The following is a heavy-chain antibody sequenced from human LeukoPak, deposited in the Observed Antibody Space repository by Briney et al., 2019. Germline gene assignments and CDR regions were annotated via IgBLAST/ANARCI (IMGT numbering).Heavy chain of an antibody. V-gene: IGHV3-7*03. CDR1: GFTFSAYS. CDR3: ARELREGSYDFWSGYYPILGDV. CDR2: IKQDGSEK. D-gene: IGHD3-3*01. J-gene: IGHJ6*02. Sequence: GGSLRLSCAASGFTFSAYSFNWVRQAPGKGLEWVANIKQDGSEKYYVDSVKGRFTISRDNAKNSLYLQMNSLRAEDTAVYYCARELREGSYDFWSGYYPILGDVWGQGTTVTVSS.